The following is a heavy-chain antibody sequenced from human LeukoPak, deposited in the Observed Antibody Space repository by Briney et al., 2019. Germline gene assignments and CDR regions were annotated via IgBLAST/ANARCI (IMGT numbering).Heavy chain of an antibody. CDR3: ARGLGRLGELSIFDY. CDR1: GFTVSSNY. CDR2: IYSRGST. J-gene: IGHJ4*02. V-gene: IGHV3-53*01. D-gene: IGHD3-16*02. Sequence: GGSLRLSCAASGFTVSSNYMSWVRQAPGKGLEWVSVIYSRGSTFYADSVKGRFTISRDNSKNTLYLQMNCLRAEDTAVYYCARGLGRLGELSIFDYWGQGTLVTVSS.